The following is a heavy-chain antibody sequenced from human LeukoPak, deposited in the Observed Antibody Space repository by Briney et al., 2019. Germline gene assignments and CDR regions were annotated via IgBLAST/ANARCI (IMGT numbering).Heavy chain of an antibody. CDR3: ARPRIQNYYYYYYMDV. Sequence: RPSETLSLTCTVSGGSISSSSYYWGWIRQPPGKGLEWIGSIYYSGTTYYNPSLKSRVTISVDTSKNQFSLKLSSVTAADTAVYYCARPRIQNYYYYYYMDVWGKGTTVTVSS. V-gene: IGHV4-39*01. CDR1: GGSISSSSYY. D-gene: IGHD2-15*01. CDR2: IYYSGTT. J-gene: IGHJ6*03.